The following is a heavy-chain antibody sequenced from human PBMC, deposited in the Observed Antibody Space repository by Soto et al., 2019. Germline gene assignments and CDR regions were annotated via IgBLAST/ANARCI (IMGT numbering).Heavy chain of an antibody. CDR1: GGSISSGVYY. CDR3: ARGVYGSGSYYKDSYYYYYGMDV. CDR2: IYYSGST. D-gene: IGHD3-10*01. Sequence: SETLSLTCTVSGGSISSGVYYWSWIRQHPKKSLEWIGYIYYSGSTYYNPSLKSRVTISVDTSKNQFSLKLSSVTAADTAVYYCARGVYGSGSYYKDSYYYYYGMDVWGQGTTVTVSS. J-gene: IGHJ6*02. V-gene: IGHV4-31*03.